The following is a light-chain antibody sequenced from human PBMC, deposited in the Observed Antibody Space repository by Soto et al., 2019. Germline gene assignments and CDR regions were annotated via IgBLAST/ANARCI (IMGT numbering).Light chain of an antibody. Sequence: QSALTQPASVSRSPGQSITISCTGSSSDIGAFNYVAWYQQHPGKAPKLIIHGVTNRPSGVSSRFSGSKSDYTASLTISGLQAEDEADYYCSSYTTAFFYVFGTGTKLTVL. CDR2: GVT. CDR1: SSDIGAFNY. V-gene: IGLV2-14*01. J-gene: IGLJ1*01. CDR3: SSYTTAFFYV.